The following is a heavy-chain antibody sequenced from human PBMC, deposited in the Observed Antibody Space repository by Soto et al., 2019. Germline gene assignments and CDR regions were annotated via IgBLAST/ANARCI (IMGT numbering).Heavy chain of an antibody. CDR1: GGSMYNYY. Sequence: PSETLSLTCSVFGGSMYNYYWNWIRQPPGQGPEWIGYIDYSGSTTYKPSLKSRVTISMGTPKTQFSLSLTSVTAADTAVYYCARLGITTPSANYFDDWGQGTLVTVSS. V-gene: IGHV4-59*08. J-gene: IGHJ4*02. D-gene: IGHD1-20*01. CDR2: IDYSGST. CDR3: ARLGITTPSANYFDD.